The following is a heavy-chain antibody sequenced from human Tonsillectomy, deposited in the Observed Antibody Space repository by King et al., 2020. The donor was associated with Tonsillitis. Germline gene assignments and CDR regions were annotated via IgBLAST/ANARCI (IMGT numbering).Heavy chain of an antibody. Sequence: VQLVESGAEVKKPGESLRISCKGSGYSFISYWITWVRQMPGKGLEWMGTIDPSDSYIKDSPSFQGHVTISADKSISTAYLQWSSLKASDTAIYYCARLAEGYSSTWYGATLDGLDVWGQGTTVTVSS. CDR1: GYSFISYW. V-gene: IGHV5-10-1*03. J-gene: IGHJ6*02. CDR2: IDPSDSYI. CDR3: ARLAEGYSSTWYGATLDGLDV. D-gene: IGHD6-13*01.